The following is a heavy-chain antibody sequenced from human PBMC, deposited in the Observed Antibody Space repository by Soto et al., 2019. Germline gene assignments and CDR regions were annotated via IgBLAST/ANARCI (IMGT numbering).Heavy chain of an antibody. V-gene: IGHV1-69*01. J-gene: IGHJ6*02. Sequence: QVQLVQSGAEVKKPGSSVKVSCKASGGTFSSYAISWVRQAPGQGLEWMGGIIPIFGTANYAQKFQGRVTITADESTSTAYKELRSLRSEDTAVEYCARVGTTIGDYYYYGMDVWGQGTTVTVSS. CDR1: GGTFSSYA. D-gene: IGHD1-7*01. CDR3: ARVGTTIGDYYYYGMDV. CDR2: IIPIFGTA.